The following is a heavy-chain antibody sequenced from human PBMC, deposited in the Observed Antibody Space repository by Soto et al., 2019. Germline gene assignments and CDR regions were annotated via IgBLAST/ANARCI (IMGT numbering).Heavy chain of an antibody. D-gene: IGHD4-17*01. J-gene: IGHJ4*02. CDR2: ISSSSSYI. CDR3: VGPVTSDFDY. CDR1: GFTFSSYS. Sequence: EVQLVESGGGLVKPGGSLRLSCAASGFTFSSYSMNWVRQAPGKGLEWVSSISSSSSYIYYADSVKGRFTISRDNAKHSLYMQMNSLRAEDTAVYYCVGPVTSDFDYWGQGTLVTVSS. V-gene: IGHV3-21*01.